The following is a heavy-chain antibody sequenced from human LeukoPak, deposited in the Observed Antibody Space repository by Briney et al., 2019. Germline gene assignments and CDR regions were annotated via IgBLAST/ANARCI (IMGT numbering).Heavy chain of an antibody. CDR3: ARGCEEAVPAAMNWFDP. CDR2: IYYSGST. D-gene: IGHD2-2*01. CDR1: GGSISSGDYY. J-gene: IGHJ5*02. Sequence: SETLSLTCTVSGGSISSGDYYWSWIRQPPGKGLEWIGYIYYSGSTYYNPSLKSRVTISVDTSKNQFSLKLSSVTAADTAVYYCARGCEEAVPAAMNWFDPWGQGTLVTVSS. V-gene: IGHV4-30-4*01.